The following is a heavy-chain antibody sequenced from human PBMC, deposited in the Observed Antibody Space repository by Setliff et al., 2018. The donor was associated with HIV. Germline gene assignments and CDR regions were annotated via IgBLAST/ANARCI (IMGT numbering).Heavy chain of an antibody. D-gene: IGHD3-22*01. CDR3: TRDLGYDSFDI. CDR1: EFTNFW. V-gene: IGHV3-7*01. CDR2: IDQHGSER. Sequence: LRLSCSASEFTNFWMAWVRQAPGKGLEWVANIDQHGSERYYTDSVRGRFTISRDNAKNSLYLQMNSLRGEDTALYYCTRDLGYDSFDIWGQGTMVTVSS. J-gene: IGHJ3*02.